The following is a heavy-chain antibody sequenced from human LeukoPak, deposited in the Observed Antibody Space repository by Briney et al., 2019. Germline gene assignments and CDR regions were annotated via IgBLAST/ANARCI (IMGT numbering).Heavy chain of an antibody. D-gene: IGHD2-15*01. CDR2: IYYSGGT. CDR1: GGSISSYY. J-gene: IGHJ3*02. CDR3: ARLLNAPLRGAFDI. V-gene: IGHV4-59*01. Sequence: PSETLSLTCTASGGSISSYYWSWIRQPPGKGLEWIGYIYYSGGTNYNPSLKSRVTISVDTSKNQFSLKLSSVTAADTAVYYCARLLNAPLRGAFDIWGQGTMVTVSS.